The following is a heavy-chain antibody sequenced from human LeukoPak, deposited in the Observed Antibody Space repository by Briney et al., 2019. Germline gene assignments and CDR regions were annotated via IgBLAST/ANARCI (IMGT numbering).Heavy chain of an antibody. CDR3: AIMGSAYGNAFDV. CDR1: GGSISGYY. V-gene: IGHV4-4*07. J-gene: IGHJ3*01. Sequence: PSETLSLTCTVSGGSISGYYWSWIRQPAGQGLEWIGRIYTSGTTDYNPSLKSRVTISVDASKNHFSLRLNSVTPADTGVYYCAIMGSAYGNAFDVWGQGTMVTVSP. CDR2: IYTSGTT. D-gene: IGHD3-3*01.